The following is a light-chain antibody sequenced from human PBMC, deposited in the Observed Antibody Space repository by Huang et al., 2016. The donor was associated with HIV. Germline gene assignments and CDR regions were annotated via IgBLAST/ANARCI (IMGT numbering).Light chain of an antibody. V-gene: IGKV3-15*01. CDR1: QSISSD. Sequence: EIVMTQSPATLSVSPGERATLSCRASQSISSDLAWDQQKPGQAPRLLIYGSSTRATGIPAMFSGSGSGTEFTLTISALQSEDFAVYYCQQYNNWPPMTFGQGTKVEIK. CDR2: GSS. J-gene: IGKJ1*01. CDR3: QQYNNWPPMT.